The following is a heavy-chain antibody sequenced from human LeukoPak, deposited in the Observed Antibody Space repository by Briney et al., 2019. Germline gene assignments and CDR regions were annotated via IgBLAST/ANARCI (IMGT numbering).Heavy chain of an antibody. D-gene: IGHD2-15*01. V-gene: IGHV3-20*04. CDR1: GFTFDDYG. CDR3: ARDGGGAAFDAFDI. CDR2: INWNGGST. Sequence: GGSLRLSCAASGFTFDDYGMSWVRQAPGKGLEWVSGINWNGGSTGYADSVKGRFTISRDNAKNSLYLLMNSLRAEDTALYYCARDGGGAAFDAFDIWGQGTMVTVSS. J-gene: IGHJ3*02.